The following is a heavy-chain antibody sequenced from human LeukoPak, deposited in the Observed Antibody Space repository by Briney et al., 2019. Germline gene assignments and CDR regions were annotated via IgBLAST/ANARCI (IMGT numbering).Heavy chain of an antibody. J-gene: IGHJ4*02. CDR2: IYYSGST. CDR1: GYSIRSGYY. V-gene: IGHV4-38-2*02. D-gene: IGHD3-22*01. Sequence: PSETLSLTCTVSGYSIRSGYYWGWIRQPPGKGLEWIGSIYYSGSTYYNPSLKSRVTISVDTSKNQFSLKLSSVTAADTAVYYCARQKPDAKYYYDSSGYSRPFDYWGQGTLVTVSS. CDR3: ARQKPDAKYYYDSSGYSRPFDY.